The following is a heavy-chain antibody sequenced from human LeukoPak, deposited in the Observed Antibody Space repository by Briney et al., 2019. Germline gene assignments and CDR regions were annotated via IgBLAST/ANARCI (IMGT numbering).Heavy chain of an antibody. J-gene: IGHJ1*01. D-gene: IGHD6-13*01. V-gene: IGHV3-74*01. CDR2: INSDGSST. CDR3: ARGEVAAAGRAEYFQQ. Sequence: PGGSLRLPCAASGFTFSNYWMHWVRQPAGKGLVWVSCINSDGSSTNYAHSVKGRFTISRDNAKNTLHLQMNSLRAEDTAVYYCARGEVAAAGRAEYFQQWGQGTLVTVSS. CDR1: GFTFSNYW.